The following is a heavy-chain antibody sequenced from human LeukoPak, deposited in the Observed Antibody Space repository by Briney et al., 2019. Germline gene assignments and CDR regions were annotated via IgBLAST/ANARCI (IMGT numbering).Heavy chain of an antibody. J-gene: IGHJ4*02. D-gene: IGHD3-22*01. Sequence: SETLSLTCAVYGGSFSGYYWSWIRQPPGKGLEWIGEINRSGSTNYNPSLKSRVTISVDTSKNQFSLKLNSVTAADTAVYYCARGVQDDSSGSHVFDYWGQETLVTVSS. CDR3: ARGVQDDSSGSHVFDY. CDR1: GGSFSGYY. V-gene: IGHV4-34*01. CDR2: INRSGST.